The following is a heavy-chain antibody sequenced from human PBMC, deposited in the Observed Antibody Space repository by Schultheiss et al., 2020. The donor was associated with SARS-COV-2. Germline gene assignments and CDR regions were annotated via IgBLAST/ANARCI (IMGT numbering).Heavy chain of an antibody. Sequence: SVKVSCKASGDSITNSVFNWVRQAPGQGLEYMGGITPIFGTADYAQKFQGRVTITADQSTNTVYMEVSSLRSEDTAVYYCVTYDILTGEIDYWGQGTLVTVSS. CDR3: VTYDILTGEIDY. CDR2: ITPIFGTA. J-gene: IGHJ4*02. CDR1: GDSITNSV. V-gene: IGHV1-69*13. D-gene: IGHD3-9*01.